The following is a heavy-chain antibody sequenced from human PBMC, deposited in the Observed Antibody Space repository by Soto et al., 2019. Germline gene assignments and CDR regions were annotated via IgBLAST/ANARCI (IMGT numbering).Heavy chain of an antibody. Sequence: ASVKVSCKASGGTFSSYAISWVRQAPGQGLEWMGGIIPIFGTANYAQKFQGRVTITADESTSTAYMELSSLRSEDTAVYYCARVHYDILTGYPEPYYYYYGMDVWGQGTTVNVSS. CDR1: GGTFSSYA. CDR2: IIPIFGTA. V-gene: IGHV1-69*13. D-gene: IGHD3-9*01. CDR3: ARVHYDILTGYPEPYYYYYGMDV. J-gene: IGHJ6*02.